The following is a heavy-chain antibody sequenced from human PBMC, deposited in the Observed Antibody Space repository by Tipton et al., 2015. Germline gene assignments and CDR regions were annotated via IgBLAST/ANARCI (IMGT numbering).Heavy chain of an antibody. CDR1: GGSFSDYY. D-gene: IGHD3-3*01. Sequence: TLSLTCTVSGGSFSDYYWSWIRQSPGEGLEWIGYIYYSGSTNYNPSLRSRVAMSMDTSKNQFSLKLSSVIAADTAVYYCAKERSYYSFWSGYYQGAFDSWGQGTLVTVSS. CDR2: IYYSGST. CDR3: AKERSYYSFWSGYYQGAFDS. J-gene: IGHJ4*02. V-gene: IGHV4-59*01.